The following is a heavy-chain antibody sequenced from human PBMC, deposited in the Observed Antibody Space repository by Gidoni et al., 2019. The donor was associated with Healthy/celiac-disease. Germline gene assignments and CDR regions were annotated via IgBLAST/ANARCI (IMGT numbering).Heavy chain of an antibody. D-gene: IGHD6-19*01. J-gene: IGHJ4*02. CDR2: IFSNDEK. CDR3: ARSPTGYSSGWYDY. Sequence: VKPTETLTLTCTVSGFSLSNARMGVSWIRQPPGKALEWLAHIFSNDEKSYSTSLKSRLTISKDTTKSQVVLTMTNMDPVDTATYYCARSPTGYSSGWYDYWGQGTLVTVSS. CDR1: GFSLSNARMG. V-gene: IGHV2-26*01.